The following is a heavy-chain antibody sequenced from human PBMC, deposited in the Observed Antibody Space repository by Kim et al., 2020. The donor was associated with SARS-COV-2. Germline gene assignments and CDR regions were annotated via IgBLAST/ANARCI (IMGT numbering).Heavy chain of an antibody. CDR3: AKEGYPTPFDY. J-gene: IGHJ4*02. V-gene: IGHV3-33*06. CDR2: NK. D-gene: IGHD3-16*02. Sequence: NKYYADSVKGRFTISRDNSKNTLYLQMNSLRAEDTAVYYCAKEGYPTPFDYWGQGTLVTVSS.